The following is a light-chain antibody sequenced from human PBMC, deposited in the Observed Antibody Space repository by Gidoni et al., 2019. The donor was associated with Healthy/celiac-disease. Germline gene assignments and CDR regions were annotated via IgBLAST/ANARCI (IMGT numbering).Light chain of an antibody. CDR2: KAS. CDR3: QQYNSYPRT. V-gene: IGKV1-5*03. J-gene: IGKJ3*01. Sequence: DIQMTQSPSTLSASVGDRVTITCRASQSISSWLAWYQQKPGKAPKLLIYKASSLESGVPSRFSGSGSGTGFTLTISSLQPDDFATYYCQQYNSYPRTFXPXTKVXIK. CDR1: QSISSW.